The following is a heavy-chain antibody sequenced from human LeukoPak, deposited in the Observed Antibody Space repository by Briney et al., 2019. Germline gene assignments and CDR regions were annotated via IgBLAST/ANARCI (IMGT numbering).Heavy chain of an antibody. D-gene: IGHD3-22*01. V-gene: IGHV3-23*01. Sequence: GGSLRLSCAASGFTFSSYATSWVRQAPGKGLEWVSAISGSGGSTYYADSVKGRFTISRDNSKNTLYLQMNSLRAEDTAVYYCAKDYDSSGYLYNWFDPWTQGTLVTVSS. CDR1: GFTFSSYA. J-gene: IGHJ5*02. CDR3: AKDYDSSGYLYNWFDP. CDR2: ISGSGGST.